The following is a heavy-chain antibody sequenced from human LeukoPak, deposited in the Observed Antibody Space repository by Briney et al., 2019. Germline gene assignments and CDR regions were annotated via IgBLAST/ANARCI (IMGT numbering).Heavy chain of an antibody. V-gene: IGHV5-51*01. CDR3: ARHVSGIAVAGTVWWFDP. J-gene: IGHJ5*02. D-gene: IGHD6-19*01. Sequence: GESLKISCKGFGYSFSSYWIGWVRQMPGKGLGWMGIIYPGDSDTRYSPSFQGQVTISADRSISTAYLQWSSLKASDTAMYYCARHVSGIAVAGTVWWFDPWGQGTLVTVSS. CDR2: IYPGDSDT. CDR1: GYSFSSYW.